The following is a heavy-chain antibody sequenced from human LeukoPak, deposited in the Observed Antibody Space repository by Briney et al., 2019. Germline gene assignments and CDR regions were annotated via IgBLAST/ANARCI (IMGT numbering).Heavy chain of an antibody. CDR3: ASQLQLLWFGESPFDY. D-gene: IGHD3-10*01. CDR2: IYYSGST. V-gene: IGHV4-39*01. CDR1: GGSISSSSYY. Sequence: PSETLSLTCTVSGGSISSSSYYWGWIRQPPGKGLEWIGSIYYSGSTYYNPSLKSRVTISVDTSKNQFSLKLSSVTAADTAVYYCASQLQLLWFGESPFDYWGQGTLVTVSS. J-gene: IGHJ4*02.